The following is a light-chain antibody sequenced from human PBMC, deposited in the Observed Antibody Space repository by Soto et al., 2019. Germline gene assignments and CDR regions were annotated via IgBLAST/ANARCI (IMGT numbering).Light chain of an antibody. V-gene: IGKV1-39*01. CDR3: QHSWT. J-gene: IGKJ2*01. CDR2: AAS. Sequence: DIQMTQSPSTLSGSVGDRVTITCRASQTISSWLAWYQQKPGKAPKLLIYAASSLQSGVPSRFSGSGSGTDFTLTVSSLQPEDFASYYCQHSWTFGQGTKLEI. CDR1: QTISSW.